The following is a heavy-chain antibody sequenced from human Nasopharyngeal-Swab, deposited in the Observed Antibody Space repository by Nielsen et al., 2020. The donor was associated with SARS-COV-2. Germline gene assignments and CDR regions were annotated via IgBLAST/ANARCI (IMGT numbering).Heavy chain of an antibody. CDR3: ARDRRGSWHSGDYYYYYGMDV. CDR2: ISTSNSYI. V-gene: IGHV3-21*01. D-gene: IGHD6-13*01. J-gene: IGHJ6*02. Sequence: WIRQPPGKGLEWVSSISTSNSYIYYADSVKGRFTISRDNAKNSLYLQMTSLRAEDTAVYYCARDRRGSWHSGDYYYYYGMDVWGQGTTVTVSS.